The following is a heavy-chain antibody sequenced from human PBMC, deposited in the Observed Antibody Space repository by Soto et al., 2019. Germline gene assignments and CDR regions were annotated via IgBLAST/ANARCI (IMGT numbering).Heavy chain of an antibody. CDR3: ARYYHYVSGLDY. CDR2: IYPGDSAT. D-gene: IGHD3-16*01. V-gene: IGHV5-51*01. J-gene: IGHJ4*02. CDR1: GYSFTTYW. Sequence: GESLKISCNGSGYSFTTYWIGWVRQMPGKGLEWMGIIYPGDSATRYSPSFQGQVTISADNSISTAYLQWSSLKASDTAMYYCARYYHYVSGLDYWGRGTLVTVSS.